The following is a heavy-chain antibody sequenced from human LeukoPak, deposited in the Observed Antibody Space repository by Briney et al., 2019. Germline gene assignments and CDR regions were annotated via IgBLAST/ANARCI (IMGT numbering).Heavy chain of an antibody. J-gene: IGHJ4*02. V-gene: IGHV4-34*01. CDR3: ATGNSYYYDSSGYYWPIPDY. CDR2: INHSGST. CDR1: GGSISSYY. Sequence: PSETLSLTCTVSGGSISSYYWSWIRQPPGKGLEWIGEINHSGSTNYNPSLKSRVTISVDTSKNQFSLKLSSVTAADTAVYYCATGNSYYYDSSGYYWPIPDYWGQGTLVTVSS. D-gene: IGHD3-22*01.